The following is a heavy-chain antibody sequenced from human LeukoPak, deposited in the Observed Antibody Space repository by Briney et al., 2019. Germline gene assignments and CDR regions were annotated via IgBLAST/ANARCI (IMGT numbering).Heavy chain of an antibody. CDR2: ISYDGSNK. Sequence: GGSLRLSCAASGFTFSSYAMHWVRQAPGKGLEWVAVISYDGSNKYYADSVKGRFTISRDNSKNTLYLQMNSLRAEDTAVYYCAREGDSGSYLYFDYWGQGTLVTVPS. CDR3: AREGDSGSYLYFDY. J-gene: IGHJ4*02. D-gene: IGHD1-26*01. V-gene: IGHV3-30-3*01. CDR1: GFTFSSYA.